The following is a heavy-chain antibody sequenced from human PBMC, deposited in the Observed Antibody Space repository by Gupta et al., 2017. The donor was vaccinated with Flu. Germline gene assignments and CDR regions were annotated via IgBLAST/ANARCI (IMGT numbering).Heavy chain of an antibody. CDR3: AKDASGSIDY. Sequence: EVQLAESGGGLVQPGGSLRLSCLASGFSVSSQNMFWVRQATIKGLEWVSGIASGDNSNQIDSVRGRFTISRDKSKNTLYLQMDGLRAEDTAVYFCAKDASGSIDYWGRGTLVTVSS. CDR2: IASGDNS. V-gene: IGHV3-66*02. J-gene: IGHJ4*02. CDR1: GFSVSSQN.